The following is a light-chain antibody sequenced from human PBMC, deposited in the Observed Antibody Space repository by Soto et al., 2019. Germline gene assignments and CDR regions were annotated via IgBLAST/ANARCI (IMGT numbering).Light chain of an antibody. CDR1: QSVGRN. Sequence: EIVMTQSPATLSVSPGERATLSCRASQSVGRNLAWYQQKAGQGPRLLIYAASTRATGIPARFSGSGSGTEFTLTISSLQSEDFAVYYCQQYGRSPGLFTFGPGTRVDIK. CDR3: QQYGRSPGLFT. J-gene: IGKJ3*01. CDR2: AAS. V-gene: IGKV3-15*01.